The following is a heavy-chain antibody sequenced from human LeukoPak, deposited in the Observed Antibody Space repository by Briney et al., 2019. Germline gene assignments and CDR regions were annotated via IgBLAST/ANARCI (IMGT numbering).Heavy chain of an antibody. Sequence: GSLRLSCAASGFTVSSNYMSWVRQAPGKGLEWVSVIYSGGSTYYADSVKGRFTISRDNSKNTLYLQMNSLRAEDTAVYYCARVPSEWFGELSHDYWGQGTLVTVSS. D-gene: IGHD3-10*01. CDR1: GFTVSSNY. CDR3: ARVPSEWFGELSHDY. CDR2: IYSGGST. V-gene: IGHV3-66*01. J-gene: IGHJ4*02.